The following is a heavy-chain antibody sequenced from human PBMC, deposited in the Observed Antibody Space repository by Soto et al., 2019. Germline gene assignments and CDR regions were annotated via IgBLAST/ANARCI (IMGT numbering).Heavy chain of an antibody. CDR3: ARARVVVPAAINHYYYGMDV. D-gene: IGHD2-2*01. Sequence: ASVKVSCKASGGTFSSYAISWVRQAPGQGLEWMGGIIPILGIANYAQKFQCRVTITADKSTSTAYMELSSLRSEDTAVYYCARARVVVPAAINHYYYGMDVWGQGTTVTVSS. V-gene: IGHV1-69*10. J-gene: IGHJ6*02. CDR2: IIPILGIA. CDR1: GGTFSSYA.